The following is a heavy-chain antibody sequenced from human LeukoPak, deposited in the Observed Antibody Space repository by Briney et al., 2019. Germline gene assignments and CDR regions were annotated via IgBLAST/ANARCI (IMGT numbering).Heavy chain of an antibody. D-gene: IGHD4-17*01. J-gene: IGHJ4*02. Sequence: GGSLRLSCAASGFTFSSYDRHWVRQAPGKGLEWVAVISYDGSNKYYADSVKGRFTISRDNSKNTLYLQMNSLRAEDTAVYYCARAGHYGDYVAAYWGQGTLVTVSS. CDR1: GFTFSSYD. CDR3: ARAGHYGDYVAAY. V-gene: IGHV3-30*03. CDR2: ISYDGSNK.